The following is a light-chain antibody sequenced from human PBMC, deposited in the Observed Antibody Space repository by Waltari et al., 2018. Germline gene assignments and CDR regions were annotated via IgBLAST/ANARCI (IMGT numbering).Light chain of an antibody. CDR3: YSSTDNSGI. CDR1: VLTKQY. V-gene: IGLV3-27*01. Sequence: SYELTQPSSVSVSPGQTAKITCSGDVLTKQYARWFQQKPGQAPVLMIYKDSERPSRIPERFSGSSSGATVTLTITGAQVEDEADYYCYSSTDNSGIFGGGTTLTVL. J-gene: IGLJ2*01. CDR2: KDS.